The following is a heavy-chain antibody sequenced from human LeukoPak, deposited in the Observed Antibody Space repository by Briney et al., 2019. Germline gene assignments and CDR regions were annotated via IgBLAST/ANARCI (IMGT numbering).Heavy chain of an antibody. CDR2: IIPIFGTA. CDR1: GGTFSSYA. D-gene: IGHD3/OR15-3a*01. CDR3: ARGRTGSTDFDY. J-gene: IGHJ4*02. V-gene: IGHV1-69*13. Sequence: SVKVACKASGGTFSSYANSWVRQAPAQGLEWMGGIIPIFGTANYAQKFQGRVTITADESTSTAYMELSSLRSEDTAVYYCARGRTGSTDFDYWGQGTMVTVSS.